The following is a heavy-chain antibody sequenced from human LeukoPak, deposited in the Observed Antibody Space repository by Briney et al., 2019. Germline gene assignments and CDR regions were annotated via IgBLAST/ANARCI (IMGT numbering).Heavy chain of an antibody. V-gene: IGHV4-59*08. D-gene: IGHD1-26*01. Sequence: SETLSLTCTVSGGSISSYYWSWIRQPPGKGLEWIGYIYNSGSTNYNPSLKSRVTISVDTSKNQFSLKLNSVTAADTAVYYCARGSGSYWGYGAFDIWGQGTMVTVSS. J-gene: IGHJ3*02. CDR2: IYNSGST. CDR3: ARGSGSYWGYGAFDI. CDR1: GGSISSYY.